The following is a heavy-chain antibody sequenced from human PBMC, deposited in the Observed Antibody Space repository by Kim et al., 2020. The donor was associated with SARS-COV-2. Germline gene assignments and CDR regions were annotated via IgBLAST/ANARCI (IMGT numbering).Heavy chain of an antibody. CDR1: GFTFNTYA. CDR2: ITGGGITT. V-gene: IGHV3-23*01. J-gene: IGHJ6*01. CDR3: ARGHQTSRGYSNYAPNYG. D-gene: IGHD3-3*01. Sequence: GGSLRLSCAASGFTFNTYAMTWVRQAPGKGLEWVSVITGGGITTYYTDSVRGRFTISRDNSKTTVYLQMNSLRVEDTAIYYCARGHQTSRGYSNYAPNYG.